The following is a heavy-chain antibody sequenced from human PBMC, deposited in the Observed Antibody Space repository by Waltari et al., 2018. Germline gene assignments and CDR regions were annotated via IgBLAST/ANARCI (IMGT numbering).Heavy chain of an antibody. Sequence: EVQLVESGGGLVQPGGSLRLSCAASGFTFSTYSMNCVRQAPGKGLEWVSYISSSSSTRYYADSVKGRFTFSRDNAKNSLYLQMNSLRAEDTAVYYCARDNDYYFDYWGQGTLVTVSS. D-gene: IGHD2-21*02. CDR1: GFTFSTYS. J-gene: IGHJ4*02. CDR3: ARDNDYYFDY. V-gene: IGHV3-48*04. CDR2: ISSSSSTR.